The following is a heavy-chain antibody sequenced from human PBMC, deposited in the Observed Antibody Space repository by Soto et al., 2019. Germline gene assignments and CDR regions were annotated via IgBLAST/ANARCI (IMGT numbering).Heavy chain of an antibody. D-gene: IGHD3-3*01. CDR3: VRQYLDFWTDYPDIDY. Sequence: QVQLVESGGGVVQPGTSLRLSCAASGFTFSGYGVHWVRQAPGKGLEWVATISYDETATYYSDSVKGHFTISRDNSKNSLVVQLNNLRAEDTAMYYWVRQYLDFWTDYPDIDYWGQGTLVTVSS. CDR1: GFTFSGYG. J-gene: IGHJ4*02. CDR2: ISYDETAT. V-gene: IGHV3-30*03.